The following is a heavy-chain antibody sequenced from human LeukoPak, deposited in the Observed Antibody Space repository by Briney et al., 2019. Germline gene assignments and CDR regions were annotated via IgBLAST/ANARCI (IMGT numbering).Heavy chain of an antibody. J-gene: IGHJ4*02. V-gene: IGHV3-53*01. D-gene: IGHD2-21*02. Sequence: GGSLRLSCAASGFTVSSNYMSSVRQAPGKGLEWVSVIYSGGSTYYADSVKGRFTISRDNSKNTLYLQMNSLRAEDTAVYYCARDRQSRDCGGDCYNWGQGTLVTVSS. CDR2: IYSGGST. CDR1: GFTVSSNY. CDR3: ARDRQSRDCGGDCYN.